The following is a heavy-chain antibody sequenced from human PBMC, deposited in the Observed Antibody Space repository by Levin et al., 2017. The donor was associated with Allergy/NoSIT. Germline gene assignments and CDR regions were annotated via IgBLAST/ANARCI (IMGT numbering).Heavy chain of an antibody. J-gene: IGHJ5*02. D-gene: IGHD2-8*02. CDR1: GYTFTNYG. V-gene: IGHV1-18*01. CDR3: ERGHPHYETTGRWFDP. Sequence: ASVKVSCKASGYTFTNYGISWVRQAPGQGLEWMGWISLKSGNTNYAQKHQDRVTMTTDTSTTTAYMELRSLKSDDTAVYYCERGHPHYETTGRWFDPWGQGTLVIVSS. CDR2: ISLKSGNT.